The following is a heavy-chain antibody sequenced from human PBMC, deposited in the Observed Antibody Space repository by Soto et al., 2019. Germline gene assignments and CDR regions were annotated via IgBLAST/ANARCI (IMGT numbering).Heavy chain of an antibody. CDR2: ICYSGST. D-gene: IGHD3-16*02. CDR3: ARLGARYYYYGVDV. Sequence: NPSETLSLTCTVSGDSVSSGSCYWSWIRQPPGKGLEWIGYICYSGSTNYNPSLKSRVTISMDTSKNQFSLKLTSVTAADTAVYYCARLGARYYYYGVDVWGQGTTVTVSS. V-gene: IGHV4-61*01. J-gene: IGHJ6*02. CDR1: GDSVSSGSCY.